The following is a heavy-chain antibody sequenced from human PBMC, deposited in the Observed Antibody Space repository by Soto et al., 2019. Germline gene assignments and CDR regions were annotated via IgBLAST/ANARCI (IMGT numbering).Heavy chain of an antibody. CDR2: INSGGTVA. CDR1: GFTSESYA. Sequence: PGESLIRSCAASGFTSESYAIIWVRQAPGKGLEWVSGINSGGTVAHYADSVKGRFAISRDNSKNTLSLEMNSLRADDTGLYYCAISTGGFGGLFVVPSDYWGQGTLVTVSS. V-gene: IGHV3-23*01. CDR3: AISTGGFGGLFVVPSDY. D-gene: IGHD3-16*02. J-gene: IGHJ4*02.